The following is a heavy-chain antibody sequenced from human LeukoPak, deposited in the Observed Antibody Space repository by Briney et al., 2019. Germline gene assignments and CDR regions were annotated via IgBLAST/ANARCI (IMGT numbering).Heavy chain of an antibody. CDR1: GFTLSSYW. CDR3: AKAFLPGYSSGWYTWFDP. V-gene: IGHV3-7*03. CDR2: IKQDGSEK. J-gene: IGHJ5*02. Sequence: GGSLRLSCAASGFTLSSYWMSWVRQAPGKGLEWVANIKQDGSEKYYVDSVKGRFTISRDNSKNTLYLQMNSLRAEDTAVYYCAKAFLPGYSSGWYTWFDPWGQGTLVTVSS. D-gene: IGHD6-19*01.